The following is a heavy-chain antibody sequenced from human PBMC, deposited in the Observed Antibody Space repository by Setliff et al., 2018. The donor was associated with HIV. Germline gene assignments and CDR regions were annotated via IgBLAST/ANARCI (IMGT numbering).Heavy chain of an antibody. J-gene: IGHJ6*03. CDR2: TIPLFGTT. CDR1: GGTFSDYA. CDR3: ARSRGTSLYHYYMDV. Sequence: ASVKVSCKASGGTFSDYAISWVRQAPGQGLEWVGGTIPLFGTTNYAQKFQGRVTITADESTIIAYMELTSLRSEDTAVYYCARSRGTSLYHYYMDVWGKGTTVTVSS. D-gene: IGHD2-8*01. V-gene: IGHV1-69*13.